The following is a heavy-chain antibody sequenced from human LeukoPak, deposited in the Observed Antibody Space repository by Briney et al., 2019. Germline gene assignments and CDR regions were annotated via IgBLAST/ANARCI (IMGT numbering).Heavy chain of an antibody. CDR3: ARGGFDWLLFNYYYYMDV. CDR2: ISSSGSTI. CDR1: GFTFSSYE. D-gene: IGHD3-9*01. J-gene: IGHJ6*03. V-gene: IGHV3-48*03. Sequence: SGGSLRLSCAVSGFTFSSYEMNWVRQAPGKGLEWVSYISSSGSTIHYADSVKGRFTISRDNAKNSLYLQMNSLRAEDTAVYYCARGGFDWLLFNYYYYMDVWGKGTTVTISS.